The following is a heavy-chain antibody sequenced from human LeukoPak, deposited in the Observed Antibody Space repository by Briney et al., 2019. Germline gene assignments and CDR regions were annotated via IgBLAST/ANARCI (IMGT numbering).Heavy chain of an antibody. CDR1: GGTFSSYA. J-gene: IGHJ4*02. V-gene: IGHV1-8*02. CDR2: MNPNSGNT. CDR3: ARSLYDFWSGYSTEADY. Sequence: ASVKVSCKASGGTFSSYAISWVRQATGQGLEWMGWMNPNSGNTGYAQKFQGRVTMTRNTSISTAYMELSSLRSEDTAVYYCARSLYDFWSGYSTEADYWGLGTLVTVSS. D-gene: IGHD3-3*01.